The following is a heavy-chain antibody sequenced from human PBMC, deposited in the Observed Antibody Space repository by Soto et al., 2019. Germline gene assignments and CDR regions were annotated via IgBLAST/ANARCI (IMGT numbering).Heavy chain of an antibody. J-gene: IGHJ6*02. CDR1: GFTFSSYS. D-gene: IGHD1-1*01. CDR3: ARVLERRSGYCYYGMDV. V-gene: IGHV3-48*01. CDR2: ISSSSSTI. Sequence: EVQLVESGGGLVQPGGSLRLSCAASGFTFSSYSMNWVRQAPGKGLEWVSYISSSSSTIYYADSVEGRFTISRDNAKDTLYLQMNGLRAEDTAVYYCARVLERRSGYCYYGMDVWGQGTTVTVSS.